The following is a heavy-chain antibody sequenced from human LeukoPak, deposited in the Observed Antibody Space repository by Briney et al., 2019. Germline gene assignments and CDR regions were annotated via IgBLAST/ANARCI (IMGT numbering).Heavy chain of an antibody. CDR1: GFTLSIYW. CDR2: KKQNGTEN. Sequence: GGSLRLSCAASGFTLSIYWMSWVRQAPGKGLEWVANKKQNGTENNYVDSVKGRFTISRDHAKNSLYLQMSSLGAEDTAVYYCARDLYSGSYHGDYWGQGTLVTVSS. V-gene: IGHV3-7*01. CDR3: ARDLYSGSYHGDY. J-gene: IGHJ4*02. D-gene: IGHD1-26*01.